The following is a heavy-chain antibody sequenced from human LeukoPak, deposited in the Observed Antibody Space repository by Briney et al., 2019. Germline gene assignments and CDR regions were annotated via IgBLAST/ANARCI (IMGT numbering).Heavy chain of an antibody. Sequence: GGSLRLSCAASGFTFSSYAMHWVRQAPGKGLEWVAVISYDGSNKYYADSVKGRFTISRDNSKNTLYLQMNSLRAEDTAVYYCARDLDRSVHCLDHWGQGTLVTVSS. CDR3: ARDLDRSVHCLDH. CDR1: GFTFSSYA. J-gene: IGHJ4*02. D-gene: IGHD2-21*02. V-gene: IGHV3-30-3*01. CDR2: ISYDGSNK.